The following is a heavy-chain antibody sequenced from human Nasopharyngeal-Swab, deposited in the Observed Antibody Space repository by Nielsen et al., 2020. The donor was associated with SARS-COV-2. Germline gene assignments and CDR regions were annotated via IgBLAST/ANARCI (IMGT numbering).Heavy chain of an antibody. CDR1: GFSLSTSGMC. CDR3: ARGYYYDSSGYFDY. CDR2: IDWDDDK. D-gene: IGHD3-22*01. J-gene: IGHJ4*02. V-gene: IGHV2-70*11. Sequence: SGPTLVKPTQTLTLTCTFSGFSLSTSGMCVSWIRQPPGKALEWLARIDWDDDKYYSTSLKTRLTTSKDTSKSQVVLTMTNMDPVDTATYYCARGYYYDSSGYFDYWGQGTLVTVSS.